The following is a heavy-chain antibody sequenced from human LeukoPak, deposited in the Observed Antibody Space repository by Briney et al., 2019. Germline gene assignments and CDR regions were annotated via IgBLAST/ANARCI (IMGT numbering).Heavy chain of an antibody. Sequence: GGSLRLSCAASGFTVSSNYMSWVRQAPGKGLEWVSVIYSGGSTYYADSVKGRFTISRDNSKNTLYLQMNSLRAEDTAVYYCARGGYSYSTDRGNWFDPWGQGTLVTVSS. CDR3: ARGGYSYSTDRGNWFDP. V-gene: IGHV3-66*02. CDR2: IYSGGST. J-gene: IGHJ5*02. D-gene: IGHD5-18*01. CDR1: GFTVSSNY.